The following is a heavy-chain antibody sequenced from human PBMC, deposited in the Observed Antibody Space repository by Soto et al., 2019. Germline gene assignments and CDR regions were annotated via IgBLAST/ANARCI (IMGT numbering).Heavy chain of an antibody. CDR2: INPNSGGT. D-gene: IGHD2-21*02. J-gene: IGHJ4*02. V-gene: IGHV1-2*04. Sequence: ASVKVSCKASGYTFTGYYMHWVRQAPGQGLEWMGWINPNSGGTNYAQKFQGWVTMTRDTSTSTAYMELSRLRSDDTAVYYCARSPGGVVTAMYYFDYWGQGALVTVSS. CDR3: ARSPGGVVTAMYYFDY. CDR1: GYTFTGYY.